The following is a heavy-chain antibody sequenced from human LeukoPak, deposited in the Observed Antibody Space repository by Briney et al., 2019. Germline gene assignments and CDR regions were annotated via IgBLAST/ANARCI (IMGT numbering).Heavy chain of an antibody. D-gene: IGHD3-3*01. J-gene: IGHJ6*02. V-gene: IGHV3-9*01. Sequence: AGGSLRLSCAASGFTFDDYAMPWVRQAPGKGLEWVSGISWNSGSIGYADSVKGRFTISRDNAKNSLYLQMNSLRAEDTALYYCAKDSVGYDFWSGYYPPSYYGMDVWGQGTTVTVSS. CDR2: ISWNSGSI. CDR1: GFTFDDYA. CDR3: AKDSVGYDFWSGYYPPSYYGMDV.